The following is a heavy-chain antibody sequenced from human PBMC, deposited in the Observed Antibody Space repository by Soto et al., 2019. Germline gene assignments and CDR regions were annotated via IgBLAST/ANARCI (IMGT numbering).Heavy chain of an antibody. V-gene: IGHV4-31*03. CDR1: GGSITTDGYY. D-gene: IGHD1-26*01. Sequence: SETLSLTCSVSGGSITTDGYYWSWIRQHPGKGLEWIGFVFYSGSTDYNPSLKSRVAMSLDRSKNQFSLELRSLTAADTGVYYCARDMHAGFTHYFDPWGQGTLVTVSS. CDR2: VFYSGST. CDR3: ARDMHAGFTHYFDP. J-gene: IGHJ5*02.